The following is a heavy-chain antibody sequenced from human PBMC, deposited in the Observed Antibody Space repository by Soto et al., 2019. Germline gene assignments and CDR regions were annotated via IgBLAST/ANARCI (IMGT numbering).Heavy chain of an antibody. CDR2: IRGSGGDT. V-gene: IGHV3-23*01. CDR3: VKGHSDSYYDFDY. CDR1: GFTFSFCA. D-gene: IGHD3-22*01. Sequence: EVQLLESGGGLVQPGGSLRLSCAASGFTFSFCAMSWVRQAPGKGLEWVSSIRGSGGDTYYAASVRGRFTISRDNSENTLYLQMNSLTVDDTAVYYWVKGHSDSYYDFDYWGQGTLVTVSS. J-gene: IGHJ4*02.